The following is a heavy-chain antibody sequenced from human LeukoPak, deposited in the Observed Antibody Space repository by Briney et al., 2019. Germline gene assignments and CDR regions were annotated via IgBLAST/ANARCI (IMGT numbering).Heavy chain of an antibody. CDR1: GYTFTSYY. D-gene: IGHD5-18*01. V-gene: IGHV1-46*01. CDR3: AREVQLWFNYYGMDV. CDR2: INPSGGST. Sequence: ASVKVSCKASGYTFTSYYMHWVRQAPGQGLEWMGIINPSGGSTSYAQKFQGRVTMTRDTSTSTVYMELSSLRSEDTAVYYCAREVQLWFNYYGMDVWSQGTTVTVSS. J-gene: IGHJ6*02.